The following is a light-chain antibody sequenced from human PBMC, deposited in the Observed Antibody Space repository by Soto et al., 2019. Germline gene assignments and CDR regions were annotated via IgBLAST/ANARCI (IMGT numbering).Light chain of an antibody. V-gene: IGLV6-57*04. CDR1: SGSIASNY. CDR2: EDN. J-gene: IGLJ2*01. Sequence: FMLTQPHSVSESPGKTVTISCTRSSGSIASNYVQWYQQRPGGAPTTVIYEDNQRPSGVPDRFSGSTDGSSNSASLTISGLQTEDEADYYCQSYDYSTVVFGGGTKLTVL. CDR3: QSYDYSTVV.